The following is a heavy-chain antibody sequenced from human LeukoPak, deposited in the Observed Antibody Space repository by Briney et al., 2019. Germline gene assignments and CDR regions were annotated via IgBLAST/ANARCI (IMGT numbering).Heavy chain of an antibody. D-gene: IGHD6-13*01. CDR3: ARLRYSSSWYYFDY. J-gene: IGHJ4*02. V-gene: IGHV5-51*01. CDR1: GYNFTSYW. Sequence: GESLKISCKASGYNFTSYWIDWVRQMPGKGLQWMGIIYPGDSDTRYSPSFQGQVTISADKSISTAYLQWGSLKASDTAMYYCARLRYSSSWYYFDYWGQGTLVTVSS. CDR2: IYPGDSDT.